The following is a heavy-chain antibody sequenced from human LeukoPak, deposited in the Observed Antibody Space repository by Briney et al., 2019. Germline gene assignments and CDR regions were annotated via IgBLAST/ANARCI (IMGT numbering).Heavy chain of an antibody. Sequence: SSETLSLTCTVSGGSISSSSYYWGWIRQPPGKGPEWIGSIYYSGSTYYNPSLKSRVTISVDTSKNQFSLKLSSVTAADTAVYYCARSWGLGDAFDIWGQGTMVTVSS. J-gene: IGHJ3*02. CDR3: ARSWGLGDAFDI. V-gene: IGHV4-39*07. CDR2: IYYSGST. D-gene: IGHD3-16*01. CDR1: GGSISSSSYY.